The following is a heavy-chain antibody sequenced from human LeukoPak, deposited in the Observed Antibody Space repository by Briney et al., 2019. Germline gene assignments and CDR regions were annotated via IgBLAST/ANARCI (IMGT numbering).Heavy chain of an antibody. J-gene: IGHJ4*02. CDR2: INRSGTT. CDR3: ARMPKHITILGVVVIKPV. D-gene: IGHD3-3*01. CDR1: GGSFSGYS. V-gene: IGHV4-34*01. Sequence: PSETLSLTCAVHGGSFSGYSWHWLRQSPGKGLQWIGEINRSGTTNYNESLKGRVTMSVDTSKIQFSLSLRSVTAADTAVYYCARMPKHITILGVVVIKPVWGQGTLVSVSS.